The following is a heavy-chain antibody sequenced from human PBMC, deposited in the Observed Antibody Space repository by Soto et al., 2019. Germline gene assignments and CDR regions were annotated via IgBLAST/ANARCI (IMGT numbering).Heavy chain of an antibody. CDR2: IYYSGST. D-gene: IGHD3-10*01. Sequence: QLQLQESGPGLVKPSETLSLTCTVSGGSISSSSYYWGWIRQPPGKGLEWIGSIYYSGSTYYNPSLKIRVTISVDTSKNQFSLKLSSVTAADTAVYYCARQGAYYYGSGSYYNWFDPWGQGTLVTVSS. J-gene: IGHJ5*02. CDR1: GGSISSSSYY. CDR3: ARQGAYYYGSGSYYNWFDP. V-gene: IGHV4-39*01.